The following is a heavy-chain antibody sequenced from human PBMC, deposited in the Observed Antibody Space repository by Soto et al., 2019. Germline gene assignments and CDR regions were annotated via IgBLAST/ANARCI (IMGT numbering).Heavy chain of an antibody. J-gene: IGHJ6*02. CDR3: AREGLDWSVEGMGV. CDR2: IYTSGST. CDR1: GGSISSYY. D-gene: IGHD3-9*01. Sequence: QVHLQESGPGLVKPSETLSLTCTVSGGSISSYYWSWIRQPVGRGLEWIGHIYTSGSTTYNPSLKKRVTMSVDTSKHQFSLRLSSVTAADTAVYYCAREGLDWSVEGMGVWGRGTTVTVSS. V-gene: IGHV4-4*07.